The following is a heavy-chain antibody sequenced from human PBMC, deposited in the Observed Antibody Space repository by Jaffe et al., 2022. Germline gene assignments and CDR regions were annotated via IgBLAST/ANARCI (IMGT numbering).Heavy chain of an antibody. CDR3: AKDGFPMVQGGDAFDI. Sequence: QVQLVESGGGVVQPGRSLRLSCAASGFTFSSYGMHWVRQAPGKGLEWVAVISYDGSNKYYADSVKGRFTISRDNSKNTLYLQMNSLRAEDTAVYYCAKDGFPMVQGGDAFDIWGQGTMVTVSS. J-gene: IGHJ3*02. D-gene: IGHD3-10*01. V-gene: IGHV3-30*18. CDR1: GFTFSSYG. CDR2: ISYDGSNK.